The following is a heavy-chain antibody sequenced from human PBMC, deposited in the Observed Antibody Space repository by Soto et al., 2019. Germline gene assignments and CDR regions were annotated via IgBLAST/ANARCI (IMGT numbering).Heavy chain of an antibody. D-gene: IGHD2-15*01. V-gene: IGHV4-59*01. J-gene: IGHJ6*02. CDR1: GGSITSSY. Sequence: SETLSLTCTVSGGSITSSYWSWIRRPPGKGLEWIAYIYDTGISGYTPSTSYNPSLKSRVTMSVDTSKSQFSLKLTSVTAADTAVYYCARDSCSGGSCYLYYYGMDVWGQGTTVTVSS. CDR3: ARDSCSGGSCYLYYYGMDV. CDR2: IYDTGISGYTPST.